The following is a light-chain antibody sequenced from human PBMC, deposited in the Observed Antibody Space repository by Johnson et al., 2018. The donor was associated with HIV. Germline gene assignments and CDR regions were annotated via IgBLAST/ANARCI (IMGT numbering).Light chain of an antibody. V-gene: IGLV1-51*01. CDR3: GTWDSSLSVYV. CDR1: SSNIGNNY. Sequence: QSVLTQPPSVSAAPGQKVTISCSGSSSNIGNNYVSWYQQLPGTAPKLLIYDTNERPSGIPDRVSGSQSGTSATLGITGLQTGDEADYYCGTWDSSLSVYVFGTGTKVTVL. J-gene: IGLJ1*01. CDR2: DTN.